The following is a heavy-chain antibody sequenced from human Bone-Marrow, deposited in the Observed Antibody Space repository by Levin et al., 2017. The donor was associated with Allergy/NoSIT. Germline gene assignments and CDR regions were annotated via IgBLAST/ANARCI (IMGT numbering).Heavy chain of an antibody. CDR1: GFTFSSYA. J-gene: IGHJ6*02. CDR3: AKRIAAAGYYYYGMDV. Sequence: GESLKISCAASGFTFSSYAMSWVRQAPGKGLEWVSAISGSGGSTYYADSVKGRLTISRDNSKNTLYLQMNSLRAEDTAVYYCAKRIAAAGYYYYGMDVWGQGTTVTVSS. V-gene: IGHV3-23*01. D-gene: IGHD6-13*01. CDR2: ISGSGGST.